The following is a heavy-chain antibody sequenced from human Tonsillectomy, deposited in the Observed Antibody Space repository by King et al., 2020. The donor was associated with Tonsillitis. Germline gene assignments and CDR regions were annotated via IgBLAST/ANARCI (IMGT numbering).Heavy chain of an antibody. D-gene: IGHD3-3*01. CDR3: ARAPNSDFWSGYSSDY. CDR1: GYSFTSYW. Sequence: QLVQSGAEVKKPGESLKISCKGSGYSFTSYWIGGVGRMPGKGLEWMGIIYPGDSDTRYSPSFQAQVTISAAKSISTAYLQWSSLKASDTAMYYCARAPNSDFWSGYSSDYWGQGTLVTVSS. CDR2: IYPGDSDT. J-gene: IGHJ4*02. V-gene: IGHV5-51*01.